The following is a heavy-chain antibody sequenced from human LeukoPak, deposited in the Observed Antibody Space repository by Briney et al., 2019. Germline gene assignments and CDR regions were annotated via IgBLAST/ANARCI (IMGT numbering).Heavy chain of an antibody. CDR1: GGSISSGGYY. J-gene: IGHJ3*02. CDR2: IYYSGST. CDR3: ARVDADAFDI. D-gene: IGHD2-2*03. V-gene: IGHV4-31*03. Sequence: SETLSLTCTVSGGSISSGGYYWSWIRQHPGKGLEWIGYIYYSGSTYCNPSLKSRVTISVDTSKNQFSLKLSSVTAADTAVYYCARVDADAFDIWGQGTMVTVSS.